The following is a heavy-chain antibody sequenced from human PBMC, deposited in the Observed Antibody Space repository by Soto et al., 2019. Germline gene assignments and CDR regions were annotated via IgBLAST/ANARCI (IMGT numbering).Heavy chain of an antibody. CDR3: AIEVEMATLGVRWFDP. J-gene: IGHJ5*02. CDR2: IIPILGIA. CDR1: GGTFSSYT. Sequence: QVQLVQSGAEVKKPGSSVKVSCKASGGTFSSYTISWVRQAPGQGLEWMGRIIPILGIANYAQKFQGRVTITANKSTSTAYMELGSLRSEDTAVYHCAIEVEMATLGVRWFDPGGQGTLVTVSS. D-gene: IGHD5-12*01. V-gene: IGHV1-69*02.